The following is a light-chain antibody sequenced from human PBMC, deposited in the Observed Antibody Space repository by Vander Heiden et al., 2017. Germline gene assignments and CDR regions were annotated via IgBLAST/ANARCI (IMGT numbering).Light chain of an antibody. J-gene: IGKJ4*01. CDR1: QSISTY. CDR3: QQSYSTHPT. CDR2: ATS. Sequence: DIQMTQSPSSLSASVGDRVTITCRASQSISTYLNWYQQKPGKAPKLLIYATSSFQSGVPSRFSGSGSGTDFTLTISSLQPEDFATYYCQQSYSTHPTFGGGTKVEIK. V-gene: IGKV1-39*01.